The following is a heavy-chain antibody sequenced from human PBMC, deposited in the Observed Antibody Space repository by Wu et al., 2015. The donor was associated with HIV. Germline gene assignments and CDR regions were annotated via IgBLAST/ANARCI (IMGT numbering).Heavy chain of an antibody. CDR2: MNPRSGNT. Sequence: QVQLVQSGTEVKKPGASVKVSCKASGYTFSSYDINWVRQATGQGLEWMGWMNPRSGNTGYAQNFQGRVTMTRDTSISTANMELSSLRSEDTAVYYCARQRAYTSGWYIFDYWGQGTLVTVS. J-gene: IGHJ4*02. CDR1: GYTFSSYD. D-gene: IGHD6-19*01. CDR3: ARQRAYTSGWYIFDY. V-gene: IGHV1-8*01.